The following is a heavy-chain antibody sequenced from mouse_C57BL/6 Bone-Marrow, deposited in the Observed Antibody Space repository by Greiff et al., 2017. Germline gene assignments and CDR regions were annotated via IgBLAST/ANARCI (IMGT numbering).Heavy chain of an antibody. D-gene: IGHD2-1*01. CDR2: IYPRSGNT. CDR3: ARGGSYYGNYEFAY. V-gene: IGHV1-81*01. J-gene: IGHJ3*01. Sequence: VPLQESGAELARPGASVKLSCKASGYTFPSYGISWVKQRTGQGLEWIGEIYPRSGNTYYNEKFKGKATLTADKSSSTAYMELRSLTSEDSAVYFCARGGSYYGNYEFAYWGQGTLVTVSA. CDR1: GYTFPSYG.